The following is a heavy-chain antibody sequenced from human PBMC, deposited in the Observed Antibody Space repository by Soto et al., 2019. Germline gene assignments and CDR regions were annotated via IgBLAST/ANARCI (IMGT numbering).Heavy chain of an antibody. CDR1: GGTFSSYA. Sequence: SVKVSCKASGGTFSSYAISWVRQAPGQGLEWMGGIIPIFGTANYAQKFQGRVTITADESTSTAYMELSSLRSEDTAVYYCARDQFKDTAMVEAPFDYWGQGTLVTVSS. CDR2: IIPIFGTA. D-gene: IGHD5-18*01. CDR3: ARDQFKDTAMVEAPFDY. V-gene: IGHV1-69*13. J-gene: IGHJ4*02.